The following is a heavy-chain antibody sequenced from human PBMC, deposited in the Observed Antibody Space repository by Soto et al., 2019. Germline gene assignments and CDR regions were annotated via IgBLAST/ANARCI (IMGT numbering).Heavy chain of an antibody. CDR1: GGSISSYY. J-gene: IGHJ5*02. CDR3: SFVFTFGGTSGWLGL. D-gene: IGHD2-15*01. Sequence: ETLSLTCTVSGGSISSYYCRWIRQLPGKGLEWIGYIYYSGSTNYNPSLKSRVTISVDTSKNQFSLKLSSVTAADTVVYSFSFVFTFGGTSGWLGLWGQGTLVTVSS. CDR2: IYYSGST. V-gene: IGHV4-59*01.